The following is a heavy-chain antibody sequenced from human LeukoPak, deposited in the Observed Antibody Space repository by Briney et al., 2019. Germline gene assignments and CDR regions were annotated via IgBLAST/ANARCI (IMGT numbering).Heavy chain of an antibody. D-gene: IGHD3-22*01. Sequence: PGGSLRLSCAASEFTFSSYNMNWVRQAPGKGLEWVSSISSSSKYIYYADSVKGRFTISRDNAKNSLYLQMNSLRAEDTAVYYCARGQYYYDSSGLTDFDYWGQGTLVTVSS. V-gene: IGHV3-21*01. CDR2: ISSSSKYI. CDR1: EFTFSSYN. J-gene: IGHJ4*02. CDR3: ARGQYYYDSSGLTDFDY.